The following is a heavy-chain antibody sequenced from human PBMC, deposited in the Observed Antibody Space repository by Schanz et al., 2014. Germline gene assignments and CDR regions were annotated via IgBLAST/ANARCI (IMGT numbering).Heavy chain of an antibody. CDR1: GFTFSSYG. CDR2: VCYDGSKK. V-gene: IGHV3-33*03. CDR3: AKGAVEMSTGLGGS. Sequence: QVQLVESGGDVVQPGRSLRLSCAASGFTFSSYGMHWVRQAPGKGLEWVAVVCYDGSKKYYADSLKGRFTISRDNSKNSLYLQMNSLRTEDTALYYCAKGAVEMSTGLGGSWGQGTLVTVSS. J-gene: IGHJ5*02. D-gene: IGHD3-16*01.